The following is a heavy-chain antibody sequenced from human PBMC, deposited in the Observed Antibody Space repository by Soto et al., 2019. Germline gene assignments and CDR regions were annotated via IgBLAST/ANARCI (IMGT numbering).Heavy chain of an antibody. V-gene: IGHV1-69*13. CDR1: GGTFSSYA. Sequence: ASVKVSCKASGGTFSSYAISWVRQAPGQGLEWMGGIIPIFGTANYAQKFQGRVTITADESTSTAYMELSSVTAADTAVYYCARDQLWFGELAFDYWGQGTLVTVSS. CDR2: IIPIFGTA. J-gene: IGHJ4*02. CDR3: ARDQLWFGELAFDY. D-gene: IGHD3-10*01.